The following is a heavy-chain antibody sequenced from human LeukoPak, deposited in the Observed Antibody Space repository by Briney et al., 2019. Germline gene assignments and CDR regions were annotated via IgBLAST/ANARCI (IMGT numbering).Heavy chain of an antibody. Sequence: SETLSLTCAVSGGSISSSNWWSWVRQPPGKGLEWIGEIYHSGTTNYNPSLKSRVTISVDKSKNQFSLKLTSVTAADTAVYYCARALLTGYYSSGWFDPWGQGTLVTVSS. V-gene: IGHV4-4*02. D-gene: IGHD3-9*01. CDR1: GGSISSSNW. CDR2: IYHSGTT. CDR3: ARALLTGYYSSGWFDP. J-gene: IGHJ5*02.